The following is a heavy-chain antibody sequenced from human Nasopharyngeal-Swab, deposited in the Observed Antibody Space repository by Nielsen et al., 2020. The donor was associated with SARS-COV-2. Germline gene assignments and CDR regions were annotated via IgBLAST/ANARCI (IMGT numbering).Heavy chain of an antibody. J-gene: IGHJ3*02. CDR1: GFTFSSYG. D-gene: IGHD1-26*01. Sequence: GESLKISCASSGFTFSSYGMHWVRQAPGKGLEGVAVISYDGSNKYYADSVKGRFTISRDNSKNTLYLQMNSLRAEDTAVYYCARKPVGATKGCAFDIWGQGTMVTVSS. CDR3: ARKPVGATKGCAFDI. V-gene: IGHV3-30*03. CDR2: ISYDGSNK.